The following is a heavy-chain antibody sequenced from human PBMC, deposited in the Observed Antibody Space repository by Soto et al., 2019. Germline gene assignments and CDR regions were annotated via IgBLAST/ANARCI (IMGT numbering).Heavy chain of an antibody. Sequence: GASVKVSCKASGYTFTSYGISWVRQPPGQGLERMGWISAYNGNTNYAQKLKGRVTMTTDTSTSTAYMELRSLRSDDKAVYYCARESYGSGSLLNWFDTWGQGTLVTVSS. CDR1: GYTFTSYG. CDR3: ARESYGSGSLLNWFDT. V-gene: IGHV1-18*04. J-gene: IGHJ5*02. CDR2: ISAYNGNT. D-gene: IGHD3-10*01.